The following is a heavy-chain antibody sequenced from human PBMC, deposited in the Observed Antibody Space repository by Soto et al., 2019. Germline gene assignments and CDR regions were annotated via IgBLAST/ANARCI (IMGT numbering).Heavy chain of an antibody. CDR2: ISAGGENT. V-gene: IGHV3-23*01. CDR3: AKREGTSWQNYFDY. CDR1: GFTFSSYA. Sequence: EVQLLESGGAFLQPGGSLRLSCAASGFTFSSYAMSWVRQAPGKGLEWVSVISAGGENTYYADPGKGRFTISRDNSRDTLYLQMDSLRAEDTAVYCCAKREGTSWQNYFDYWGQGTLVTVSS. D-gene: IGHD2-2*01. J-gene: IGHJ4*02.